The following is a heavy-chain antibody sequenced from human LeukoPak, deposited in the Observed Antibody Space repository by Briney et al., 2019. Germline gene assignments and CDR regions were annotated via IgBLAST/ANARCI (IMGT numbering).Heavy chain of an antibody. Sequence: EASVKVSCKSSGYAFTGYYMHWVRQAPGQGLEWMGWINPNSGGTDYSQKFQGRVTMTRDTSISTAYMELSRLRAEDTAVYYCARDSSGWYYFDYWGQGTLVTVSS. J-gene: IGHJ4*02. CDR3: ARDSSGWYYFDY. CDR2: INPNSGGT. V-gene: IGHV1-2*02. D-gene: IGHD6-19*01. CDR1: GYAFTGYY.